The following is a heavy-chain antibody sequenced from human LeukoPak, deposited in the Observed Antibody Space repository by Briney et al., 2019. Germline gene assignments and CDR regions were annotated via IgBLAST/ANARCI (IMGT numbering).Heavy chain of an antibody. J-gene: IGHJ4*02. CDR1: GFTFSSYS. D-gene: IGHD3-3*01. CDR2: ISSSSTTI. V-gene: IGHV3-48*01. Sequence: GGSLRLSCAASGFTFSSYSMNWVRQAPGKGLEWVSYISSSSTTIYYADSVKGRFTISGDSAKNSLYLQMNSLRAEDTAVYYCVRTASRIFGMQWGQGTLVIVSS. CDR3: VRTASRIFGMQ.